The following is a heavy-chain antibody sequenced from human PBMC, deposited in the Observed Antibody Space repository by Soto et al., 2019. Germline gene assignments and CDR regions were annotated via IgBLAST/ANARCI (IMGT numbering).Heavy chain of an antibody. J-gene: IGHJ6*02. CDR1: GGSISSYY. Sequence: SETLSLTCTVSGGSISSYYWSWIRQTPGKGLEWIGEINHSGSTNYNPSLKSRVTISVDTSKNQFSLKLNSVTAADTAVYYCARDLWGYCGADCYPLDVWGQGTTVTVSS. V-gene: IGHV4-34*01. CDR3: ARDLWGYCGADCYPLDV. CDR2: INHSGST. D-gene: IGHD2-21*02.